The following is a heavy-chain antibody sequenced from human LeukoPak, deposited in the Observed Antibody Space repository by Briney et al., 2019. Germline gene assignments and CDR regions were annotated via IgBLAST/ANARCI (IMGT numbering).Heavy chain of an antibody. CDR3: ARVMTTVTTPFDY. CDR1: GFTFSDYY. CDR2: ISNSASRI. J-gene: IGHJ4*02. D-gene: IGHD4-17*01. V-gene: IGHV3-11*01. Sequence: GGSLRLSCAASGFTFSDYYMSWIRQAPGKGLEWISYISNSASRIYYADSVKGRFTISRDNAKNSLYLQMNSLRAEDTAVYYCARVMTTVTTPFDYWGQGTLVTVSS.